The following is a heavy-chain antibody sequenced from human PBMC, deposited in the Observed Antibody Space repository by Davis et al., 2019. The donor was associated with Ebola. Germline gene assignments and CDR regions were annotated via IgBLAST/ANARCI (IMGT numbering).Heavy chain of an antibody. CDR1: GYSFTAYY. CDR2: INPHSGDT. D-gene: IGHD5-12*01. CDR3: TTPGGQDSGYDVFDI. J-gene: IGHJ3*02. Sequence: AASVKVSCKASGYSFTAYYLHWVRQAPGQGLEWMGRINPHSGDTKFAQKFQGRVTMTRDTSSSTAYMELSSLRSEDTALYYCTTPGGQDSGYDVFDIWGQGTMVTVSS. V-gene: IGHV1-2*06.